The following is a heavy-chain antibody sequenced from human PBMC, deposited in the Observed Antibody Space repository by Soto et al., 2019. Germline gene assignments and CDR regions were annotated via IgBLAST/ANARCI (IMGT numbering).Heavy chain of an antibody. V-gene: IGHV1-18*04. J-gene: IGHJ2*01. CDR2: VGPYNGNT. D-gene: IGHD2-15*01. CDR3: ARCYCSLGSCYTCWHFVL. CDR1: GYTFTNYG. Sequence: QVQLVQSGAEVKKPGASVRVSCKASGYTFTNYGISWVRQAPGQGLEWMGWVGPYNGNTDHAQNFQGRVTMTTDTSTNTAYMELGSLRSDDTALYYCARCYCSLGSCYTCWHFVLWGRGTLVTVSS.